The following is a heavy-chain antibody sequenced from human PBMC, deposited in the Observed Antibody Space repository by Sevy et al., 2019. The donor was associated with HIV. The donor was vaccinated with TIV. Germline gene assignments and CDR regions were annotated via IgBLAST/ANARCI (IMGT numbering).Heavy chain of an antibody. CDR2: ISWNSGSI. V-gene: IGHV3-9*03. CDR3: VKAFVLYGSGSSYFHY. CDR1: GFTFGDYA. D-gene: IGHD3-10*01. J-gene: IGHJ4*02. Sequence: GGSLRLSCAASGFTFGDYAMHWVRQAPGKGLEWVSGISWNSGSICYADSVKGRFTISRDNPKNSLYLQMKSLRAEDMALYYCVKAFVLYGSGSSYFHYWGKGPLVTV.